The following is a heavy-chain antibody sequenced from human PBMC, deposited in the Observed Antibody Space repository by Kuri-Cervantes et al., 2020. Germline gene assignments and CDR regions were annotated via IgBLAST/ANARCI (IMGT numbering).Heavy chain of an antibody. Sequence: SQTLSLTCAVSGASIISGNLWTWVRQSPGKGLEWIGSIYYSGSTYYNPSLKSRVTISVDTSKNQFSLKLSSVTAADTAVYYCASRPDSSGYYIDYWGQGTLVTVSS. CDR3: ASRPDSSGYYIDY. D-gene: IGHD3-22*01. J-gene: IGHJ4*02. CDR1: GASIISGNL. CDR2: IYYSGST. V-gene: IGHV4-4*02.